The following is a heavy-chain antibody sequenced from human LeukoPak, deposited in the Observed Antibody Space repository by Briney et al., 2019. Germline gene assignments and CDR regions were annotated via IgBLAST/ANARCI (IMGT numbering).Heavy chain of an antibody. CDR2: MYYSGST. V-gene: IGHV4-38-2*01. CDR1: GFTFSDYY. J-gene: IGHJ4*02. CDR3: ASNEWSGYYFDY. D-gene: IGHD3-3*01. Sequence: PGGSLRLSCAASGFTFSDYYMSWIRQPPGKGLEWIGSMYYSGSTYYNPSLKSRVTISVDTSKNQFSLKLSSVTAADTALYYCASNEWSGYYFDYWGQGTLVTVSS.